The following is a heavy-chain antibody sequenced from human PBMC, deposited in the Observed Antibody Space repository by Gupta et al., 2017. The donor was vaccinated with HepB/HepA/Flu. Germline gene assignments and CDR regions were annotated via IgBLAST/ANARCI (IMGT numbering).Heavy chain of an antibody. D-gene: IGHD3-9*01. Sequence: QVQLVEAGGGVVQPGRSVRLSCAASGFTFSSYAMHWVRQAPGKGLEWVAVISYDGSNKYYADSVKGRFTISRDNSKNTLYLQMNSLRAEDTAVYYCARDYPYDILTGLLDYWGQGTLVTVSS. V-gene: IGHV3-30-3*01. J-gene: IGHJ4*02. CDR2: ISYDGSNK. CDR3: ARDYPYDILTGLLDY. CDR1: GFTFSSYA.